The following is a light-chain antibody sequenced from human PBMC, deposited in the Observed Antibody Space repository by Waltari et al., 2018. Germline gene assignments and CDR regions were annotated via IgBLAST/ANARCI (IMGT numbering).Light chain of an antibody. Sequence: EIVLTQSPCTLSLSPGKRATLSCSASQSVIRTVAWYQQKPGQAPRLLIYGASNRATGIPDRFSGRGSGTDFSLTISRLEPEDFAVYYCQHYLRLPATFGQGTKVEIK. CDR2: GAS. V-gene: IGKV3-20*01. CDR1: QSVIRTV. J-gene: IGKJ1*01. CDR3: QHYLRLPAT.